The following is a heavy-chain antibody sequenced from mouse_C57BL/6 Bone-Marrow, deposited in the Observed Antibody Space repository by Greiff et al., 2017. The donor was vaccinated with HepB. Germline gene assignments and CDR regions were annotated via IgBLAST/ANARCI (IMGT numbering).Heavy chain of an antibody. V-gene: IGHV5-17*01. CDR1: GFTFSDYG. Sequence: DVKLQESGGGLVKPGGSLKLSCAASGFTFSDYGMHWVRQAPEKGLEWVAYISSGSSTIYYADTVKGRFTISRDNAKNTLFLQMTSLRSEDTAMYYCARFITTVVATRRYAMDYWGQGTSVTVSS. CDR2: ISSGSSTI. D-gene: IGHD1-1*01. CDR3: ARFITTVVATRRYAMDY. J-gene: IGHJ4*01.